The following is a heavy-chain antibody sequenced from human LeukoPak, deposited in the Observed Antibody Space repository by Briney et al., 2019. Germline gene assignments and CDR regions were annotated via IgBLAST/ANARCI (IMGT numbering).Heavy chain of an antibody. CDR2: IYHSGST. CDR1: GGSISSGYY. Sequence: SETLSLTCTVSGGSISSGYYWGWIRQPPGKGLEWIGSIYHSGSTYYNPSLKSRVTISVDTSKNQFSLKLSSVTAADTAVYYCARVYYDFWSGYSLDAFDIWGQGTMVTVSS. V-gene: IGHV4-38-2*02. D-gene: IGHD3-3*01. CDR3: ARVYYDFWSGYSLDAFDI. J-gene: IGHJ3*02.